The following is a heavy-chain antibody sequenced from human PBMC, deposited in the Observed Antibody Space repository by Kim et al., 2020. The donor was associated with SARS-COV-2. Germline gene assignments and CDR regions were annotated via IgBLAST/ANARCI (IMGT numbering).Heavy chain of an antibody. D-gene: IGHD6-19*01. V-gene: IGHV3-30*01. J-gene: IGHJ4*02. Sequence: DSVKGRFTVSRDNSQNTLFLEIDSGRPEDTAVYYCTREGHSSGRAGTFDYWGQGTLVTVSS. CDR3: TREGHSSGRAGTFDY.